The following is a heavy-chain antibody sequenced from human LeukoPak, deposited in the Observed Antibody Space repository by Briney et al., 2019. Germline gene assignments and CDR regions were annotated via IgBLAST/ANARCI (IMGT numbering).Heavy chain of an antibody. J-gene: IGHJ4*02. CDR1: GFTFSSYA. CDR2: ISGSGGST. Sequence: SGGSLRLSCAASGFTFSSYAMSWVRQAPGKGLEWISAISGSGGSTYYADSVKGRFTISRDNSKDTLYLQMNSLRAEDTAVYYCAARPVWGAFDYWGQGTLVTVSS. CDR3: AARPVWGAFDY. V-gene: IGHV3-23*01. D-gene: IGHD3-16*01.